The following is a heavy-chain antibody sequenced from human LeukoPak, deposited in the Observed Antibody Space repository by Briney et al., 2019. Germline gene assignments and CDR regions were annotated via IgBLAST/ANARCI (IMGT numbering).Heavy chain of an antibody. J-gene: IGHJ4*02. CDR3: AREVVGANRVFDY. D-gene: IGHD1-26*01. CDR2: IIPIFGTA. CDR1: GGTFSSYA. Sequence: SVKVSCKASGGTFSSYAISWVRQAPGQGLEWMGGIIPIFGTANYAQKFQGRVTITADESTSTAYMELSSLRPEDTAVYYCAREVVGANRVFDYWGQGTLVTVSS. V-gene: IGHV1-69*13.